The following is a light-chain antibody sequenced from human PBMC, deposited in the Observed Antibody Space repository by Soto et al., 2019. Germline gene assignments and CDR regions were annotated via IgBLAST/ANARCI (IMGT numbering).Light chain of an antibody. CDR2: EVD. J-gene: IGLJ1*01. V-gene: IGLV2-8*01. Sequence: QSALTQPPSASGSPGQSVTISCTGTSSVVGFFNYVSWYQHHPGKVPRFLIYEVDKRPSGVPDRFSGSKSGNTAYLTISGLQVEDEADYFCSSSVDGSSYVFGTWSKVTVL. CDR1: SSVVGFFNY. CDR3: SSSVDGSSYV.